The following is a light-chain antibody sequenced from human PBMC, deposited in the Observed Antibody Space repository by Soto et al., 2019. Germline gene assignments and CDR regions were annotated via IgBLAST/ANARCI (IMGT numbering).Light chain of an antibody. J-gene: IGKJ1*01. CDR2: GAS. Sequence: EVVLTQSPGTLSLSPGERATLSCRASQSVSSSDLAWYQQKPGQAPRLLISGASSRATGIPDRFSGSGSGTDFTLTISRLKPEDFAVFYCQQYGTSPPTFGQGTKVDI. V-gene: IGKV3-20*01. CDR1: QSVSSSD. CDR3: QQYGTSPPT.